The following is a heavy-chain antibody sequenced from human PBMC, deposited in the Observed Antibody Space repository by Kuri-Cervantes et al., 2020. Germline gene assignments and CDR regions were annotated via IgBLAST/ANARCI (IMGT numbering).Heavy chain of an antibody. V-gene: IGHV4-39*07. CDR1: GGSISSSTYY. Sequence: ESLKISCTVSGGSISSSTYYWGWIRQPPGKGLEWIGTIYYSGSTHYNPSLKTRVTISVDMSKNQFSLQLSSVTAADTAVYYCASGTTLDIWGQGTMVTVSS. J-gene: IGHJ3*02. CDR3: ASGTTLDI. CDR2: IYYSGST. D-gene: IGHD2-2*01.